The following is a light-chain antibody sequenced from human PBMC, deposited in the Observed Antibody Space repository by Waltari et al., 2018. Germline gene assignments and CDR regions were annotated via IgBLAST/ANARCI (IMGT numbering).Light chain of an antibody. V-gene: IGKV3-20*01. CDR3: QQYGSSPRIT. J-gene: IGKJ4*01. CDR1: QSVSSSY. Sequence: EIVLTQSPGTLSLSPGERATLSCRASQSVSSSYLAWYQQKPGQAPRLLIYGASSRATGIPDRFSGSGSGTHFTLTISRLEPEDFAVYYCQQYGSSPRITFGGGTKVEIK. CDR2: GAS.